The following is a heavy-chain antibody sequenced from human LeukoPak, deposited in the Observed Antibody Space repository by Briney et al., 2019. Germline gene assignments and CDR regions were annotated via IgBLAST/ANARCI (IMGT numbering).Heavy chain of an antibody. CDR3: ARVRYSYGSRADYYYYMDV. CDR1: GYTFSGYY. CDR2: INPNSGGT. V-gene: IGHV1-2*02. Sequence: ASVKVSCKASGYTFSGYYIHWVRQAPGQGLEWMGWINPNSGGTNYAQKLQGRVTMTTDTSTSTAYMELRSLRSDDTAVYYCARVRYSYGSRADYYYYMDVWGKGTTVTVSS. D-gene: IGHD5-18*01. J-gene: IGHJ6*03.